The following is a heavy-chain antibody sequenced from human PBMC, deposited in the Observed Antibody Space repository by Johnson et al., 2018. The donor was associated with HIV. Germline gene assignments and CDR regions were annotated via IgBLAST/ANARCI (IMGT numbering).Heavy chain of an antibody. V-gene: IGHV3-66*01. Sequence: EKLVESGGGLVQPGGSLRLSCAASGFTVNSNYINWVRQAPGKGLECVSGIYSGGRTYYADSVKGRFTISRDNSKNTLYLQMNSLRAEDTAVYYCAKDRGDGVAALRRSAFDIWGQGTMVTVSS. J-gene: IGHJ3*02. CDR3: AKDRGDGVAALRRSAFDI. CDR1: GFTVNSNY. CDR2: IYSGGRT. D-gene: IGHD6-6*01.